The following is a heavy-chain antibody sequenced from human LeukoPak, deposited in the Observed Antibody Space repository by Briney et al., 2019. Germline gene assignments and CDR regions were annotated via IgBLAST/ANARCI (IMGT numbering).Heavy chain of an antibody. D-gene: IGHD5-12*01. CDR3: AKSGLPHRGYSGYDSSHDAFDI. CDR2: ISGSGGST. CDR1: GFTFSSYA. Sequence: GGSLRLSCAASGFTFSSYAMSWVCQAPGKGLEWVSAISGSGGSTYYADSVKGRFTISRDNSKNTLYLQMNSLRAEDTAVYYCAKSGLPHRGYSGYDSSHDAFDIWGQGTMVTVSS. J-gene: IGHJ3*02. V-gene: IGHV3-23*01.